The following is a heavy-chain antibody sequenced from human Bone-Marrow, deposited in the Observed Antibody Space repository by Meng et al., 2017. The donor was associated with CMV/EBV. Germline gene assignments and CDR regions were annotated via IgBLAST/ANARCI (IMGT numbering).Heavy chain of an antibody. J-gene: IGHJ4*02. CDR3: ARSSSWYGEFDY. Sequence: SVKVSCKASGGTFSTYAISWVRQAPGQGLEWMGGIIPIFGTANYAQKFQGRVTITTDESTSTAYMELSSLRSEDTAVYYCARSSSWYGEFDYWGQGTRVTVSS. CDR1: GGTFSTYA. D-gene: IGHD6-13*01. V-gene: IGHV1-69*05. CDR2: IIPIFGTA.